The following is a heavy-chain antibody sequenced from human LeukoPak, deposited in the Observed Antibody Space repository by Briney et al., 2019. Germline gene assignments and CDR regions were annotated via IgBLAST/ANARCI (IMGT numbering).Heavy chain of an antibody. J-gene: IGHJ4*02. Sequence: GGSLRLSCAASEITFSSYSMNWVRQAPGKGLEWVSSISTSSSYIYYADSVKGRFTISRDNAKNSLYLQMNSLRAEDTAVYYCARRYGDYVGSFEYWGQGTQVTVSS. D-gene: IGHD4-17*01. CDR1: EITFSSYS. CDR3: ARRYGDYVGSFEY. V-gene: IGHV3-21*01. CDR2: ISTSSSYI.